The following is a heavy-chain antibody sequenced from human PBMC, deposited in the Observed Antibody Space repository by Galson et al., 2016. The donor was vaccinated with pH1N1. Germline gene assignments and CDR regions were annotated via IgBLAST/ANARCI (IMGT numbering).Heavy chain of an antibody. CDR3: AKERAANYGDYWDY. Sequence: SLRLSCAASGFNFSTYSMHWVRQAPGKGLEWVAFIRFDENNNYYADSVKGRFTISRDSSKNMLYLQMNSLRAEDTAVYYCAKERAANYGDYWDYWGQGTLVTVSS. V-gene: IGHV3-30*02. CDR2: IRFDENNN. CDR1: GFNFSTYS. D-gene: IGHD4-17*01. J-gene: IGHJ4*02.